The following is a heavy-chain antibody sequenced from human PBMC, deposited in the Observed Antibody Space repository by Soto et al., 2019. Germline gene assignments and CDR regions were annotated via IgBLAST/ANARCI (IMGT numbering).Heavy chain of an antibody. CDR3: AKDQALYEYGDGPFAS. J-gene: IGHJ5*01. Sequence: EVHLVESGGGLVQPGRSLRLSCAAAGFTFDDYAMHWVRQGPGKGLEWVAAIGWNSHSIDYADSVKGRFTISRDNAQNSLFLDMNSLRVEDTAFYFCAKDQALYEYGDGPFASWGQGTLVNVSS. CDR2: IGWNSHSI. V-gene: IGHV3-9*01. D-gene: IGHD4-17*01. CDR1: GFTFDDYA.